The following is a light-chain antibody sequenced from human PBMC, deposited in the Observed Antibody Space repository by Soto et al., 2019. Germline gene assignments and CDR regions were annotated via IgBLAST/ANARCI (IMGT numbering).Light chain of an antibody. J-gene: IGLJ1*01. CDR2: DVS. CDR3: CSYAGSYYV. V-gene: IGLV2-11*01. Sequence: QSAPTQPRSVSGSPGQSVTDSCTGTSSDVGGYNYVSWYQQHPGKAPKLMIYDVSKRPSGVPDRFSGSKSGNTASLTISGLQAEDEADYYCCSYAGSYYVFGTGTKLTVL. CDR1: SSDVGGYNY.